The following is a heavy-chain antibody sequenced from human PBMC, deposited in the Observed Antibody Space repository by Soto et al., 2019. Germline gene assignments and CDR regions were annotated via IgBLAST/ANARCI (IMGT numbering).Heavy chain of an antibody. Sequence: QVQLVESGGGVVQPGRSLRLSCAASGLTFSHHGMHWVRKAPGKGLEWLTVVSSDGSITYDADSVRGRFAISRDNSKNTLYLRMNSLRTDDTAVYYCAKESDYYSNSKWSFDSWGQGILVSVSS. J-gene: IGHJ4*02. CDR2: VSSDGSIT. CDR3: AKESDYYSNSKWSFDS. D-gene: IGHD2-21*01. CDR1: GLTFSHHG. V-gene: IGHV3-30*18.